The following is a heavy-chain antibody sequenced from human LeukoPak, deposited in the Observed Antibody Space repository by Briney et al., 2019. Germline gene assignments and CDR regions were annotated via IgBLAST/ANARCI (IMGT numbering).Heavy chain of an antibody. CDR3: AREREEVVEYYFDY. CDR2: IIPIFGTA. V-gene: IGHV1-69*01. J-gene: IGHJ4*02. D-gene: IGHD3-22*01. CDR1: GGTFSSYA. Sequence: ASVKVSCKASGGTFSSYAISWVRQASGQGLEWVGGIIPIFGTANYAQKFQGRVTITADESTSTAYMELSSLRSEDTAVYYCAREREEVVEYYFDYWGQGTLVTVSS.